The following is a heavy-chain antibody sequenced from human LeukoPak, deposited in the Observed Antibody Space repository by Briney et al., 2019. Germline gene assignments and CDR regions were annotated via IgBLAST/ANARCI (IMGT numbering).Heavy chain of an antibody. CDR1: GGSISSYY. CDR2: IYYSGST. V-gene: IGHV4-59*01. Sequence: SGTLSLTCTVSGGSISSYYWSWIRQPPGKGLEWIGYIYYSGSTNYNPSLKSRVTISVDTSKNQFSLKLSSVTAADTAVYYCARATTVVTVFDYWGQGTLVTVSS. CDR3: ARATTVVTVFDY. D-gene: IGHD4-23*01. J-gene: IGHJ4*02.